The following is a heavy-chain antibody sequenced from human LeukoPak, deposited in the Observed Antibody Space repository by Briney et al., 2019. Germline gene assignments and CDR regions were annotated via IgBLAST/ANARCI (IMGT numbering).Heavy chain of an antibody. Sequence: GGSLRLSCAASGFTFSSYGMHWVRQAPGKGLEWVAVISYDGSNKYYADSVKGRFTISRDSLKNTLYLQMNSLRAEDTAVYYCARPGSASGYWVHWGQGTLVTVSS. CDR3: ARPGSASGYWVH. CDR1: GFTFSSYG. CDR2: ISYDGSNK. J-gene: IGHJ4*02. D-gene: IGHD3-3*01. V-gene: IGHV3-30*03.